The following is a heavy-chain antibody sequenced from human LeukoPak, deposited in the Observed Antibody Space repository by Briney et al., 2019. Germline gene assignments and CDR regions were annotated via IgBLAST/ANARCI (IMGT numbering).Heavy chain of an antibody. CDR3: ARDDAFLWFGV. CDR2: IYSGGST. V-gene: IGHV3-66*01. CDR1: GFTVSSNY. J-gene: IGHJ4*02. Sequence: PGGSLRLSCAASGFTVSSNYMSWVRQAPGKGLEWVSVIYSGGSTYYADSVKGRFTISRDNSKNTLYLQMTSLRAEDTAVYYCARDDAFLWFGVWGQGTLVTVSS. D-gene: IGHD3-10*01.